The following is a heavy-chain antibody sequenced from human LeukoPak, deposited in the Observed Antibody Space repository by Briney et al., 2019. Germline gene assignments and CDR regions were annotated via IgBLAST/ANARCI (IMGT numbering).Heavy chain of an antibody. Sequence: ASVKVSCKASGYTFTSYGISWVRQAAGQGLEWMGWISAYNGDTNYAQKLQGRVTMTTDTSTSTAYMELRSLRSDDTAVYYCARDTDTYCSGGSCEDYYYYYGMDVWGQGTMVTVSS. CDR3: ARDTDTYCSGGSCEDYYYYYGMDV. CDR1: GYTFTSYG. V-gene: IGHV1-18*01. J-gene: IGHJ6*02. CDR2: ISAYNGDT. D-gene: IGHD2-15*01.